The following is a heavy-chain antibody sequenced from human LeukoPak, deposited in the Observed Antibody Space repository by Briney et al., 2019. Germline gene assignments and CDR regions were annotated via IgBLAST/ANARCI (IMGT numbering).Heavy chain of an antibody. Sequence: SETLSLTCTVSGGSISRYYLSWIRQPPGKGLEGMGYIYYSGSTNYNPSLKSRVTISVDTSKNQFSLKLSSVTAADTAVYYCARRVPGPRYCSSTSCHNHERREELYSYYMDVWGKGTTVTVSS. D-gene: IGHD2-2*02. CDR3: ARRVPGPRYCSSTSCHNHERREELYSYYMDV. J-gene: IGHJ6*03. V-gene: IGHV4-59*01. CDR2: IYYSGST. CDR1: GGSISRYY.